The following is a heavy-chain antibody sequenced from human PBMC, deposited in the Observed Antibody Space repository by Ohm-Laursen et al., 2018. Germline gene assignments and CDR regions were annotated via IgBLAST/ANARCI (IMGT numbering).Heavy chain of an antibody. CDR3: AKEAYYDSTGFYFYFDY. D-gene: IGHD3-22*01. V-gene: IGHV3-23*01. CDR1: GFTFSTCA. J-gene: IGHJ4*02. CDR2: ISRSGDST. Sequence: SLRLSCTAPGFTFSTCAMNWVRQAPGKGLEWVSAISRSGDSTYYADSVKGRFTISRDNSKNALYLQMNSLRAEDTAVYFCAKEAYYDSTGFYFYFDYWGQGTLVTVSS.